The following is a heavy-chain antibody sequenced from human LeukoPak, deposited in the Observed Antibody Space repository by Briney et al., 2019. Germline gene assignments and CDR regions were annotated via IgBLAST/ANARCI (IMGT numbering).Heavy chain of an antibody. CDR2: IIPIFGTA. J-gene: IGHJ5*02. D-gene: IGHD2-15*01. CDR1: GGTFSNYA. CDR3: ARAQSDCSGGSCYSPQPFDP. V-gene: IGHV1-69*13. Sequence: SVTVSCTASGGTFSNYAISWVRQAPGQGLEWMGGIIPIFGTANYAQKFQGRVTITADESTSTAYMELSSLRSEDTAVYYCARAQSDCSGGSCYSPQPFDPWGQGTLVTVSS.